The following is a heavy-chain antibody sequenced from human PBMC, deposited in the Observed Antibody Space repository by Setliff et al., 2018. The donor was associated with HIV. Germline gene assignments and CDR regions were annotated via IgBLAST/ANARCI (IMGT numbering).Heavy chain of an antibody. CDR2: INWNSGST. CDR3: ARDVSLWNGYYNEAFGI. Sequence: PGGSLRLSCVASGFTFDDYSMIWVRQVPGKGLEWVSSINWNSGSTGYADSVKGRFIVSRDNAKNSLFLQMNSLRAEDTAFYYCARDVSLWNGYYNEAFGIWGQGTMVTVSS. J-gene: IGHJ3*02. V-gene: IGHV3-20*04. CDR1: GFTFDDYS. D-gene: IGHD3-3*01.